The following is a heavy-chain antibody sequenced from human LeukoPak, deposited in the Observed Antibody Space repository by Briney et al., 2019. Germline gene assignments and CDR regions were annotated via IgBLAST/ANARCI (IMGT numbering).Heavy chain of an antibody. D-gene: IGHD6-13*01. CDR3: AREGTITTAAAGTHYYYGMDV. Sequence: ASVTVSCKASGGTFSSYAISWVRQAPGQGLEWMGWINPNSGGTNYAQKFQGWVTMTRDTSISTAYMELSRLRSDDTAVYYCAREGTITTAAAGTHYYYGMDVWGQGTTVTVSS. CDR1: GGTFSSYA. CDR2: INPNSGGT. V-gene: IGHV1-2*04. J-gene: IGHJ6*02.